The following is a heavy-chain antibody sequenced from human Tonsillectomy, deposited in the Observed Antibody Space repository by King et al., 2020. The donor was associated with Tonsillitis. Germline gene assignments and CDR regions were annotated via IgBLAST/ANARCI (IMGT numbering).Heavy chain of an antibody. J-gene: IGHJ3*02. CDR2: IIPIFGTA. Sequence: QLVQSGAEVKKPETSVKVSCKASGGTFSSYAISWVRQAPGQGLEWMGGIIPIFGTANYAQKFQGRVTITADESTSTAYMELGSLSAEDTAVYYGATPFPFYYGSGRLDAFDIWGQGTMVTVSS. D-gene: IGHD3-10*01. CDR3: ATPFPFYYGSGRLDAFDI. CDR1: GGTFSSYA. V-gene: IGHV1-69*01.